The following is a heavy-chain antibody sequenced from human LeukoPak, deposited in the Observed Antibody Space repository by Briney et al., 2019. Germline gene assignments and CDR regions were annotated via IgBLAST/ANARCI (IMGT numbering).Heavy chain of an antibody. J-gene: IGHJ4*02. CDR3: ARGGSYPGC. D-gene: IGHD1-26*01. CDR2: IKQDGSEE. V-gene: IGHV3-7*03. CDR1: GFTFSNYW. Sequence: GALRLSCAASGFTFSNYWMGWVRQAPGKGLEWVAKIKQDGSEEYYVDSVKGRFTISRDNAKNSLFLQMNSLRVEDTAIYYCARGGSYPGCWGQGTLVTVSS.